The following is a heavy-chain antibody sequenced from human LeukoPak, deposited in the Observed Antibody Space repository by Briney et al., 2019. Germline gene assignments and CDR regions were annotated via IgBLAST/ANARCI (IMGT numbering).Heavy chain of an antibody. V-gene: IGHV4-61*02. CDR3: ARVRGSYWNFDL. CDR2: IYSSGST. J-gene: IGHJ2*01. CDR1: GGSISSGTFY. Sequence: PSETLSLTCTVSGGSISSGTFYWSWIRQPAGKGLEWIGRIYSSGSTNYNPSLKSRVTISVDTSKNQFSLKLSSVTAADTAMYYCARVRGSYWNFDLWGRGTLVTVSS. D-gene: IGHD1-26*01.